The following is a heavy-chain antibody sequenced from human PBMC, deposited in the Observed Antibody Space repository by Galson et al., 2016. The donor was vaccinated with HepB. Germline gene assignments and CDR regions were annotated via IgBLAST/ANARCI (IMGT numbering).Heavy chain of an antibody. CDR1: GGSISSGGYY. CDR2: IYYRGST. D-gene: IGHD3-3*01. J-gene: IGHJ5*02. Sequence: TLSLTCTVSGGSISSGGYYWTWIRQYPGKGLEWIGYIYYRGSTHYNPSLKSRITISIDTSRNQFSLKLTSVTAADTAVYYCARDDFWSGSSSGLFDPWGQGTLVTVAS. V-gene: IGHV4-31*03. CDR3: ARDDFWSGSSSGLFDP.